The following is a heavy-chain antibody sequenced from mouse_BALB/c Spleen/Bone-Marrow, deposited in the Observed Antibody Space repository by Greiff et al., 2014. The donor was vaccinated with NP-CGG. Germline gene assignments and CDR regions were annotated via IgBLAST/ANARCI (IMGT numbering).Heavy chain of an antibody. CDR2: INSNGGST. CDR3: ARHGGYGNYFDY. V-gene: IGHV5-6-2*01. D-gene: IGHD2-10*02. J-gene: IGHJ2*01. Sequence: EVMLVESGGGLVKLGGSLKLSCAASGFTFSSYYMSWVRQTPEKRPELVAAINSNGGSTYYPDTVKGRFTISRDNAKNTLYLQMSSLKSEDTALYYCARHGGYGNYFDYWGQGTTLTVSS. CDR1: GFTFSSYY.